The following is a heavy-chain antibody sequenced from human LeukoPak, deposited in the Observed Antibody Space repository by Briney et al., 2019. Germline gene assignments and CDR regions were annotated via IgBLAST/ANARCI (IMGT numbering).Heavy chain of an antibody. D-gene: IGHD2-2*01. J-gene: IGHJ4*02. Sequence: SETLSLTCTVSGGSISSGGYYWSWIRQPPGKGLEWIGEINHSGSTNYNPSLKSRVTISVDTSKNQFSLKLSSVTAADTAVYYCARGLGRVCSSTSCYQGFRNDYSNYYHYWGQGTLVTVSS. V-gene: IGHV4-39*07. CDR3: ARGLGRVCSSTSCYQGFRNDYSNYYHY. CDR2: INHSGST. CDR1: GGSISSGGYY.